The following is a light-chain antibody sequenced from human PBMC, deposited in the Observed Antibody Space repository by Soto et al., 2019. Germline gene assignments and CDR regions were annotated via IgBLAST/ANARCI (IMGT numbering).Light chain of an antibody. CDR2: EVS. Sequence: QSALPQPASVSGSPGQSITISCTGSSSDVGGYNYVSWYQQHPGKAPKLIIYEVSNRPSGVSNRFSGSKSGNTASLTISGLQTEDEAEYYCSSFSSTNNFVLFGGGTKLTVL. CDR3: SSFSSTNNFVL. CDR1: SSDVGGYNY. V-gene: IGLV2-14*01. J-gene: IGLJ2*01.